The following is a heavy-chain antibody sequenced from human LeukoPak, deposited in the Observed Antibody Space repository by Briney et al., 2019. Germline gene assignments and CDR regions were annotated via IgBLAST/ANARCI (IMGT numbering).Heavy chain of an antibody. D-gene: IGHD2-15*01. J-gene: IGHJ4*02. CDR1: RVTFSSYV. Sequence: PGGALRLSCAASRVTFSSYVMHSVRQAPGKGVGWGSFIRYDGSNKYYAGCVKGRFTISRDNSKNTMYLQMNSLRAEDTAVYYCAKASGGSCYCWGQGTLVTVSS. CDR3: AKASGGSCYC. V-gene: IGHV3-30*02. CDR2: IRYDGSNK.